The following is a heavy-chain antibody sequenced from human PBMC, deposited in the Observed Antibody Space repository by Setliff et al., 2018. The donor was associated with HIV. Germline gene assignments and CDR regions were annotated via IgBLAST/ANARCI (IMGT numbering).Heavy chain of an antibody. Sequence: SETLSLTCTVSGGSINSISYYWGWIRQPPGNGLEWIGSIYHTGSTYYKPSLKSRVTISVDTSKNQFSLRLSSVAAGDTAVYYCARLRREEQWLVRGWFDPWGQGTLVTVSS. D-gene: IGHD6-19*01. CDR1: GGSINSISYY. CDR3: ARLRREEQWLVRGWFDP. J-gene: IGHJ5*02. V-gene: IGHV4-39*01. CDR2: IYHTGST.